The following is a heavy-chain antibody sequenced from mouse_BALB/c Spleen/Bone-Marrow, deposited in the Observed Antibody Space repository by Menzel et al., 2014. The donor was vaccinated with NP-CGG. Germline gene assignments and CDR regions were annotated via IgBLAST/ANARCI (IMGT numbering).Heavy chain of an antibody. CDR1: GLDFSRYW. Sequence: EVKLQESGGGLVQPGGSLKLSCAASGLDFSRYWMSWVRQAPGKGLEWIGEINPDSSTINYTPSLKYKFIISRDNAKNTLYLQMSKVRSEDTALYYCARLSYYGRFAYWGQGTLVTVSA. J-gene: IGHJ3*01. CDR2: INPDSSTI. V-gene: IGHV4-1*02. D-gene: IGHD1-1*01. CDR3: ARLSYYGRFAY.